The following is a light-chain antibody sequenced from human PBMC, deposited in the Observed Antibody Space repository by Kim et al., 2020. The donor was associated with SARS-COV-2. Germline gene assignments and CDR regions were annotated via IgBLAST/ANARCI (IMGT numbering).Light chain of an antibody. V-gene: IGKV1-5*01. Sequence: DRVTIPSRASQSLDNGLYWYQPRTGKDPQLLIDYGSGFEGGAPSRFSGTGSGTEFTLTITRLQPDDFATYYCQHYYAFPLTFGGGTKLEI. CDR1: QSLDNG. CDR3: QHYYAFPLT. CDR2: YGS. J-gene: IGKJ4*01.